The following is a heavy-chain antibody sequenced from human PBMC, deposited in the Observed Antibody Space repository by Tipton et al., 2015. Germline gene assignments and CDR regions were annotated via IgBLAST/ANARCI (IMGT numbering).Heavy chain of an antibody. J-gene: IGHJ4*02. D-gene: IGHD3-9*01. CDR1: GGSVTSGSYY. CDR2: ISYTDGA. CDR3: ACQDYDSLTRDYQTVDY. V-gene: IGHV4-61*01. Sequence: PGLVKPSENLSLTCTVSGGSVTSGSYYWSWIRQPPGKGLEWIGYISYTDGAHYNPALKSRVTISRDTSKNQFSLKLTSVTAADTAVYYCACQDYDSLTRDYQTVDYWGQGTLVTVSS.